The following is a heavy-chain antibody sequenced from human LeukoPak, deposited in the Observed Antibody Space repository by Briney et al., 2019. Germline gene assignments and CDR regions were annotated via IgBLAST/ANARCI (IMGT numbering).Heavy chain of an antibody. V-gene: IGHV4-61*03. D-gene: IGHD3-9*01. J-gene: IGHJ3*02. CDR3: ARVPLRSFDLDSFDI. Sequence: SETLSLTCTVSGGSVSSGTYYWSWIRQPPGKGLEWIGYMYYSGSTNYNPSLNSRVTISVDTSKNHFSLKLSSMTAADTAVYYCARVPLRSFDLDSFDIWGQGTMVTVSS. CDR2: MYYSGST. CDR1: GGSVSSGTYY.